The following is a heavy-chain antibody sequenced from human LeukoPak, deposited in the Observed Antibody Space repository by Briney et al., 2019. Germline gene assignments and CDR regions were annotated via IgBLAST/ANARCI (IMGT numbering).Heavy chain of an antibody. D-gene: IGHD6-13*01. J-gene: IGHJ3*02. CDR1: GYTFTSYG. CDR3: AGGVAAAGTFAFDI. V-gene: IGHV1-18*01. Sequence: ASVKVSCKASGYTFTSYGISWVRQAPGQGLEWMGWISAYNGNTNYAQKLQGRVTMTTDTSTSTAYMELRSLRSDDTAVYYCAGGVAAAGTFAFDIWGQGTMVTVSS. CDR2: ISAYNGNT.